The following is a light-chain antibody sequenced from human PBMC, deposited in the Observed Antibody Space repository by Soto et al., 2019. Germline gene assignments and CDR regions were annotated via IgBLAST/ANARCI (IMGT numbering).Light chain of an antibody. CDR1: QDISRR. J-gene: IGKJ3*01. CDR2: AAT. Sequence: DIHMTQSPSSLSASVGDRVTITCPGSQDISRRLAWYQQKPEKAAKSLIYAATRLQSGVSSRFSGSAARTDFTIIISRLPPEYLRTYYEQQYHTYPFTFGPGTRVDIK. V-gene: IGKV1D-16*01. CDR3: QQYHTYPFT.